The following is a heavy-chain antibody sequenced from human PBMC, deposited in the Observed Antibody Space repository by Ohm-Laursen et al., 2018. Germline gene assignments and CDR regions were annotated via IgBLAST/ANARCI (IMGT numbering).Heavy chain of an antibody. CDR3: ANGAPINY. J-gene: IGHJ4*02. CDR2: ISYDGSNK. CDR1: GFTFSNHG. V-gene: IGHV3-30*18. Sequence: SLRLSCAASGFTFSNHGMHWVRQAPGKGLEWVAVISYDGSNKYYADSVKGRFTISRDNSKNTLYLQMNSLRAEDTAVYYCANGAPINYWGQGTLVTVSS. D-gene: IGHD1-14*01.